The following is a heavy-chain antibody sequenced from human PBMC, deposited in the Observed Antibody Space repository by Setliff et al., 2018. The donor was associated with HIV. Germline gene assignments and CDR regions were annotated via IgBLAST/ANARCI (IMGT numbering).Heavy chain of an antibody. D-gene: IGHD3-3*01. CDR2: INHSGST. CDR1: GDFFSSDYY. Sequence: PSETLSLTCTVSGDFFSSDYYWGWIRQSPGKGLEWIGEINHSGSTSYNPSLKSRVTISVDTSKNQFSLKLSSVTAADTAVYYCAGRSGNFDYWGQGTLVTVSS. CDR3: AGRSGNFDY. J-gene: IGHJ4*02. V-gene: IGHV4-38-2*02.